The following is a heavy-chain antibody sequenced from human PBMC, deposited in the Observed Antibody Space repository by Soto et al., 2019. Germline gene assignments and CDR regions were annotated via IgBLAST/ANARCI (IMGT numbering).Heavy chain of an antibody. CDR2: INKDGSQK. V-gene: IGHV3-7*03. Sequence: PWGSLRLSCAASGFALVNYWISFFRQSPVKGLEWVANINKDGSQKNYVDSVKGRFTIARDNGQNSLSLQINSLRVEDTAVYHCVRVLGLAYWGQGALVTVSS. J-gene: IGHJ4*02. CDR1: GFALVNYW. CDR3: VRVLGLAY. D-gene: IGHD7-27*01.